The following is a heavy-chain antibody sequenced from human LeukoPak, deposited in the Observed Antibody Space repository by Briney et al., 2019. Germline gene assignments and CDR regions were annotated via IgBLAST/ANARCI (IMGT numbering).Heavy chain of an antibody. V-gene: IGHV4-34*01. D-gene: IGHD2-15*01. CDR3: SCRDYYYYGMDV. CDR2: INHSGST. J-gene: IGHJ6*02. Sequence: KPSETLSLTCAVYGGSFSGYYWSWIRQPPGKGLEWIGEINHSGSTNYNPSLKSRVTISVDTSKNQFSLKLSSVTAADTAVYYCSCRDYYYYGMDVWGQGTTVTVSS. CDR1: GGSFSGYY.